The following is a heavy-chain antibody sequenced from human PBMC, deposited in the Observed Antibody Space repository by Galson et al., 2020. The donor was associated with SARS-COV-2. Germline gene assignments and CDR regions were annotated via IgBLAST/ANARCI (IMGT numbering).Heavy chain of an antibody. J-gene: IGHJ5*02. CDR2: IYHSGST. Sequence: SETLSLTCTVSGYSISSGYYWGWIRQPPGKGLEWIGSIYHSGSTYYHPSLKSRVTISVDTSKNLFSLRLRSVTAADTAVYYCARSWNSPECWFDPWGQGTLVTVSS. CDR1: GYSISSGYY. V-gene: IGHV4-38-2*02. D-gene: IGHD1-7*01. CDR3: ARSWNSPECWFDP.